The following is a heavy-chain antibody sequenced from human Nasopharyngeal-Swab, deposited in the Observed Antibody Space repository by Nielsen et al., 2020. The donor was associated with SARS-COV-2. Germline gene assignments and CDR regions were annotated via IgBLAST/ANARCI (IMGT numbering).Heavy chain of an antibody. J-gene: IGHJ3*02. CDR2: IKQGGSEK. Sequence: GGSLRLSCAASGFTFSSYWVSWVRQAPGKGLEWVANIKQGGSEKYYVDSVKGRFTISRDNAKNSLYLQMNSLRAEDTAVYYCAARYSSSWWDAFDIWGQGTMVTVSS. CDR3: AARYSSSWWDAFDI. V-gene: IGHV3-7*01. D-gene: IGHD6-13*01. CDR1: GFTFSSYW.